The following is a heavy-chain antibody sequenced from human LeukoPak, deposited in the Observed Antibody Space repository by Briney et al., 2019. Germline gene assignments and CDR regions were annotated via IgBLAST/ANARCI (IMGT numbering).Heavy chain of an antibody. D-gene: IGHD6-6*01. J-gene: IGHJ3*02. CDR3: ARGSVPSLHAFDI. Sequence: SETLSLTCAVYGGSFSGYYWSWIRQPPGKGLEWIGEINHSGSTNYNPSLKSRVTISVDTSKNQFSLKLSSVTAADTAVYYCARGSVPSLHAFDIWGQGTTVTVSS. CDR1: GGSFSGYY. V-gene: IGHV4-34*01. CDR2: INHSGST.